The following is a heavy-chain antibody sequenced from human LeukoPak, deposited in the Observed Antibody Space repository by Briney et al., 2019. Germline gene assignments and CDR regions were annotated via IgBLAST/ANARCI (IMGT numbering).Heavy chain of an antibody. Sequence: SETLSLTCTVSGGSISSGGYYWSWIRQHPGKGLEWIGYTYNSGRTDYNPSLKSRVTISVDMSKSQFSLMLSSVTAADTAVYYCARARVETGYYYDSSGYYGYFQYWGQGTLVTVSS. CDR3: ARARVETGYYYDSSGYYGYFQY. D-gene: IGHD3-22*01. V-gene: IGHV4-31*03. CDR1: GGSISSGGYY. CDR2: TYNSGRT. J-gene: IGHJ1*01.